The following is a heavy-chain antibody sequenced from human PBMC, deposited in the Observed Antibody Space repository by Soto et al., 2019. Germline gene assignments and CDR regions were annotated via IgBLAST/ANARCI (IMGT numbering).Heavy chain of an antibody. CDR1: GYTFTSYG. Sequence: QVQLVQSGAEVTKPGASVKVSCKASGYTFTSYGISWVRQAPGQGLEWMGWISAYNGNTNYAQKLQGRVTMTTDTSTSTAYMELRSLRSDDTAVYYCARDLVTYSGYDLGNAFDIWGQGTMVTVSS. J-gene: IGHJ3*02. CDR3: ARDLVTYSGYDLGNAFDI. V-gene: IGHV1-18*01. CDR2: ISAYNGNT. D-gene: IGHD5-12*01.